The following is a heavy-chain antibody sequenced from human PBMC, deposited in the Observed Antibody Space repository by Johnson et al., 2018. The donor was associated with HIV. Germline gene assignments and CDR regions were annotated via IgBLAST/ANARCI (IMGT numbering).Heavy chain of an antibody. V-gene: IGHV3-9*01. Sequence: VQLVESGGGVVQPGRSLRLSCAASGFTFDDYAMHWVRQAPGKGLEWVSGISWNSGSIGCADSVKGRFTISRDNAKNSLYLQMNSLRAEDTAVYYCATFGGGSFHAFDIWGLGAMVTVSS. J-gene: IGHJ3*02. CDR1: GFTFDDYA. CDR3: ATFGGGSFHAFDI. CDR2: ISWNSGSI. D-gene: IGHD1-26*01.